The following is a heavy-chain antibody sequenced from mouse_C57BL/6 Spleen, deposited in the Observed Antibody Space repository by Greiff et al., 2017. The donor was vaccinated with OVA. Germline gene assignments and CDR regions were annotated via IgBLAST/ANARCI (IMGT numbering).Heavy chain of an antibody. D-gene: IGHD2-10*02. V-gene: IGHV5-6*02. CDR2: ISSGGSYT. Sequence: EVMLVESGGDLVKPGGSLKLSCAASGFTFSSYGMSWVRQTPDKRLEWVATISSGGSYTYYPDSVKGRFTISRDNAKNTLYLQMSSLKSEDTAMYYCARREYGNYFDYWGQGTTLTVSS. CDR3: ARREYGNYFDY. J-gene: IGHJ2*01. CDR1: GFTFSSYG.